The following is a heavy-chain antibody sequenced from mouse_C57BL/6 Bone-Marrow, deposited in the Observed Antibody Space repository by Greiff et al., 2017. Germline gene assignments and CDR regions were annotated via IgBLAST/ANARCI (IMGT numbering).Heavy chain of an antibody. J-gene: IGHJ2*01. CDR2: INPNNGGT. CDR3: ARDDGYFDYFDY. CDR1: GYTFTDYY. Sequence: VQLQQSGPELVKPGASVKIPCKASGYTFTDYYMDWVKQSHGKSLEWIGEINPNNGGTIYNQKFKGKATLTVDKSSSTAYMELRSLTSEDTAGYYCARDDGYFDYFDYWGQGTTLTVSA. D-gene: IGHD2-3*01. V-gene: IGHV1-18*01.